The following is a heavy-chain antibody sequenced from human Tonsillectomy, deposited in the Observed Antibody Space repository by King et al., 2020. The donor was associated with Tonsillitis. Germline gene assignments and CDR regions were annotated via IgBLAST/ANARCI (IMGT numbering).Heavy chain of an antibody. CDR2: TFHSGIS. D-gene: IGHD2-21*01. Sequence: LQLQESGAGLVKPSETLSLTCSVSGGFIRSGGYSWSWIRQPPGKGLEWIGYTFHSGISDYNPSLKSRVTISVDTSKNEFSLKLTSVTAADTAVYFCARGSPVVVDEMEFWGQGALVTVSS. CDR1: GGFIRSGGYS. CDR3: ARGSPVVVDEMEF. V-gene: IGHV4-30-2*01. J-gene: IGHJ4*02.